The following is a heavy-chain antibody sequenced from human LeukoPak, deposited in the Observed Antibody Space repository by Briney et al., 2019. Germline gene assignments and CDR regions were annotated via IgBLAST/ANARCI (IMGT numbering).Heavy chain of an antibody. J-gene: IGHJ4*02. V-gene: IGHV1-69*13. CDR1: GGTFSSYA. CDR3: ARGEYYDYVWGSYRRFDY. Sequence: SVKVSCKASGGTFSSYAISWVRQAPGQGLEWMGGIIPIFGTANYAQKFQGRVTITADESTSTAYMELSSLRSEDTAVYYCARGEYYDYVWGSYRRFDYWGQGALVTVSS. CDR2: IIPIFGTA. D-gene: IGHD3-16*02.